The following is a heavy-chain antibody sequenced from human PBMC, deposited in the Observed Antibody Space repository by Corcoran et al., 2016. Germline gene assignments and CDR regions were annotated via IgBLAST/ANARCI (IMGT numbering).Heavy chain of an antibody. CDR1: GDSLSTREVR. Sequence: QVTLKESGPALVKPTQTLTVTCTSSGDSLSTREVRTSWIRQPPGKALEWLARIDWNDDKFYSTSLRTRLSVSKDTSKNQVVLTMTNMDPVDTATYFCARTTADSNFDYWGQGTPVTVSS. D-gene: IGHD4-4*01. V-gene: IGHV2-70*04. CDR3: ARTTADSNFDY. CDR2: IDWNDDK. J-gene: IGHJ4*02.